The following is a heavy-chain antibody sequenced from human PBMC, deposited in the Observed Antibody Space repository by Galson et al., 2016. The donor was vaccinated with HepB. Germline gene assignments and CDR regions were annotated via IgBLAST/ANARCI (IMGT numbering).Heavy chain of an antibody. CDR2: IHSSGTS. V-gene: IGHV4-39*01. J-gene: IGHJ4*02. CDR1: GDSISRVGHH. D-gene: IGHD6-13*01. Sequence: TLSLTCSVSGDSISRVGHHWGWFRQSPGMGLEYIGSIHSSGTSYYNPSLTSRVTVSADTSRNQFFLSLTSVTAADTAVYYCVRLGTAAAVANRRGSIYWSQGARVTVSS. CDR3: VRLGTAAAVANRRGSIY.